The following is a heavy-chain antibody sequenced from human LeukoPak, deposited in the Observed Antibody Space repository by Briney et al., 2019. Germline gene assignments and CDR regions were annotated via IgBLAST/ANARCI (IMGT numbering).Heavy chain of an antibody. CDR3: ARGPQGCSGGSCYYLYYYYYMDV. J-gene: IGHJ6*03. Sequence: ASVKVSCKASGYIFTSYFMHWVRQAPGQGLEWMGLINPSGGSTRYAQKLQGRVTMTRNTSISTAYMELSSLRSEDTAVYYCARGPQGCSGGSCYYLYYYYYMDVWGKGTTVTISS. V-gene: IGHV1-46*01. D-gene: IGHD2-15*01. CDR2: INPSGGST. CDR1: GYIFTSYF.